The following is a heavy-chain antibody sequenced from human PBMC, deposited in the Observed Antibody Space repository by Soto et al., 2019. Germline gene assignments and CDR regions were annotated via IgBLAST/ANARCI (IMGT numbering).Heavy chain of an antibody. D-gene: IGHD6-19*01. J-gene: IGHJ1*01. CDR3: ARVEASSGWLRHVQH. CDR1: GYTFTSYG. Sequence: ASVKISCKASGYTFTSYGISWVRQAPGQGLEWMGWISAYNGNTNYAQKLQGRVTMTTDTSTSTAYMELRSLRSDDTAVYYCARVEASSGWLRHVQHWGQGTLVTVSS. V-gene: IGHV1-18*04. CDR2: ISAYNGNT.